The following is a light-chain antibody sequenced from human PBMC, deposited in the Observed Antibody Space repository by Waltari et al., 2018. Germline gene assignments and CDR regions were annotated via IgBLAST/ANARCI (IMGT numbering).Light chain of an antibody. CDR2: EVS. V-gene: IGLV1-51*02. J-gene: IGLJ7*01. CDR3: GTWDSSLSGAV. CDR1: SSNIGNNY. Sequence: QSVLTQPPSVSAAPGQRVTISCSGGSSNIGNNYVSWYRQFPGTAPNLLIYEVSARPSGIPGRFSGSKSGMSATLDITGLQAGDEADYYCGTWDSSLSGAVFGGGTHLTVL.